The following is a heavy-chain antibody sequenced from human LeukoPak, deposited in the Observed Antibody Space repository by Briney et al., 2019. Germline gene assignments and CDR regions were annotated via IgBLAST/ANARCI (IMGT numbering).Heavy chain of an antibody. D-gene: IGHD4-17*01. V-gene: IGHV3-30-3*01. Sequence: GGSLRLSCAASGFTFSSYAMHWVRQAPGKGLEWVAVISYDGSNKYYADSVKGRFTISGDNSKNTLYLQMNSLRAEDTAVYYCASGDYLHWGQGTLVTVSS. CDR2: ISYDGSNK. CDR3: ASGDYLH. CDR1: GFTFSSYA. J-gene: IGHJ4*02.